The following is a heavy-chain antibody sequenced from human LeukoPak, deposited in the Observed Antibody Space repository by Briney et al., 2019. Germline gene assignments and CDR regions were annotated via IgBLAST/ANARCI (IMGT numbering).Heavy chain of an antibody. D-gene: IGHD2-21*01. CDR3: ASDGDMEAFDI. Sequence: SETLSLTCTVSGGPISSYYWSWIRQPPGKGLEWIGYIYYSGSTNYNPSLKSRVTISVDTSKNQFSLKLSSVTAADTAVYYCASDGDMEAFDIWGQGTMVTVSS. CDR1: GGPISSYY. CDR2: IYYSGST. V-gene: IGHV4-59*01. J-gene: IGHJ3*02.